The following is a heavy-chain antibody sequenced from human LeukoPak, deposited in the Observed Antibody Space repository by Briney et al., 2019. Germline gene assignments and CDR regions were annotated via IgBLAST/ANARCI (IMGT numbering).Heavy chain of an antibody. D-gene: IGHD1-1*01. CDR2: VDHTGST. J-gene: IGHJ6*03. V-gene: IGHV4-59*01. CDR3: ARGRVSSSTWYSTYYYYFYMDV. CDR1: GGSFSGYY. Sequence: SETLSLTCAVYGGSFSGYYWTWIRQPPGKGLEWIGYVDHTGSTNFNPSLNGRVSISRDTTKNLFSLRLRSVTAADTAVYFCARGRVSSSTWYSTYYYYFYMDVWGKGTTVTVSS.